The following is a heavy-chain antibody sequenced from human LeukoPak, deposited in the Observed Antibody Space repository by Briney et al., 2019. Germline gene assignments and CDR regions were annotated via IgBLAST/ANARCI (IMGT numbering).Heavy chain of an antibody. D-gene: IGHD3-16*01. CDR1: GFTFSSYW. Sequence: GGSLRLSCAASGFTFSSYWMSWVRQAPGKGLEWVSGISWDSGSIGYADSVKGRFTISRDNAKNSLYLQMNSLRAEDTALYYCAKDIGPSGAYYYYGMDVWGQGTTVTVSS. V-gene: IGHV3-9*01. CDR2: ISWDSGSI. CDR3: AKDIGPSGAYYYYGMDV. J-gene: IGHJ6*02.